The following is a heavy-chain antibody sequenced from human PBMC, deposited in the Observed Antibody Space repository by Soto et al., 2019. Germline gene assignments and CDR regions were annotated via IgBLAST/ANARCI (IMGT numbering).Heavy chain of an antibody. Sequence: SETLCLTCNVSGGSISSSSYYWGWIRQPTGKGLEWIGSIYYSGSTYYNPSLKSRVTISVDTSKNQFSLKLSSVTAADTAVYYCARLSYDYIWGSYRYTTFDYWGQGTLVTVSS. CDR2: IYYSGST. D-gene: IGHD3-16*02. CDR3: ARLSYDYIWGSYRYTTFDY. J-gene: IGHJ4*02. CDR1: GGSISSSSYY. V-gene: IGHV4-39*01.